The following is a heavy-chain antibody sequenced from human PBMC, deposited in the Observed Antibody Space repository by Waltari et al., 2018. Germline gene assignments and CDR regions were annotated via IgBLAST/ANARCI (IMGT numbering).Heavy chain of an antibody. Sequence: EVQLVQSGAEVTKPGATVKISCKASGYTFTDYYIHWVQQAPGKGLEWMGRVDPEDGETIYAEKFQGRVTITADTSTDTAYMELSSLRSEDTAVYYCATGPPLSPFDLWGRGTLVTVSS. CDR2: VDPEDGET. CDR3: ATGPPLSPFDL. V-gene: IGHV1-69-2*01. J-gene: IGHJ2*01. CDR1: GYTFTDYY.